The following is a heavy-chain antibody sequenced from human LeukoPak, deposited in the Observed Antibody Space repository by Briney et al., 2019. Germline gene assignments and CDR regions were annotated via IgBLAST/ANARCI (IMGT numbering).Heavy chain of an antibody. Sequence: PGRSLRLSCTASGFTFDDYAMHWVRQGPGKGLEWVSGINWNSGSIGYADSVKGRFIISRGNTKNSLYLEMNSLRAEDTALYYCAKDKDLVSWGQGTQVTVSS. D-gene: IGHD2/OR15-2a*01. CDR1: GFTFDDYA. J-gene: IGHJ4*02. CDR2: INWNSGSI. CDR3: AKDKDLVS. V-gene: IGHV3-9*01.